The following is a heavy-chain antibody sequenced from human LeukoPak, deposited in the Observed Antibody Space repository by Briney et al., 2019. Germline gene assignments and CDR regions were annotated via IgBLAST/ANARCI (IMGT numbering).Heavy chain of an antibody. V-gene: IGHV1-46*01. CDR1: GYTFTSYY. CDR2: INPSGGST. J-gene: IGHJ4*02. CDR3: ASTGALSSTSCYTCLDY. D-gene: IGHD2-2*02. Sequence: ASVNVSCKASGYTFTSYYMHWVRQAPGQGLEWMGIINPSGGSTSYAQKFQGRVTMTRDMSTSTVYMELSSLRSEDTAVYYCASTGALSSTSCYTCLDYWGQGTLVTVSS.